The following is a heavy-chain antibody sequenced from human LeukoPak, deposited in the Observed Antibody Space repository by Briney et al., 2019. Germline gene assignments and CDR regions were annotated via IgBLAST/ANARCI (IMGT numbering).Heavy chain of an antibody. CDR1: GFTFSSYA. D-gene: IGHD6-13*01. CDR3: AKYSSSWSSYYYYGMDV. CDR2: ISGSGGST. V-gene: IGHV3-23*01. Sequence: PGGSLRLSCAASGFTFSSYAMSWVRQAPGKGLEWVSAISGSGGSTYYADSVKGRFTVSRDNSKNTLYLQMNSLRAEDTAVYYCAKYSSSWSSYYYYGMDVWGQGTTVTVSS. J-gene: IGHJ6*02.